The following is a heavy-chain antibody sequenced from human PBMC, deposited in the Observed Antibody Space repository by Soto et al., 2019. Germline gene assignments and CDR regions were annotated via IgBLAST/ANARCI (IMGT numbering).Heavy chain of an antibody. CDR3: ARRSSSWYFDY. D-gene: IGHD6-13*01. CDR1: GFTFSSYA. Sequence: GGSLRLSCAASGFTFSSYAMNWVRQAPGKGLEWVSVISGSDGSTYYADSVKGRFTISRDNSKNTLNLQMNSLRAEDTAVYYCARRSSSWYFDYWXQGTLVTVSS. CDR2: ISGSDGST. V-gene: IGHV3-23*01. J-gene: IGHJ4*02.